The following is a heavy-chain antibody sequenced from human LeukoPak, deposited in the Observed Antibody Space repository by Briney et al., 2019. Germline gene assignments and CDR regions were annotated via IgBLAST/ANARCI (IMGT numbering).Heavy chain of an antibody. CDR1: GFTVSSNY. Sequence: PGGSLRLSCAASGFTVSSNYMSWVRQAPGKGLEWVSVIYSGGSTYYADSVKGRFTISRDNSKNTLYLQMNSLRAEDTAVYYCARDSGTPRFHAFDIWGQGTMVTVSS. J-gene: IGHJ3*02. D-gene: IGHD1-7*01. CDR2: IYSGGST. CDR3: ARDSGTPRFHAFDI. V-gene: IGHV3-66*01.